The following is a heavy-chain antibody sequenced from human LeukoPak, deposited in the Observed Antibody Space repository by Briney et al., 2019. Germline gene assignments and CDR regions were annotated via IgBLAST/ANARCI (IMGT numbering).Heavy chain of an antibody. D-gene: IGHD3-3*01. J-gene: IGHJ4*02. Sequence: GGSLRLSCTASGFTFSTNAMSWVRQPPGKGLEWVSVISDSGTNTYYADSVKGRFTISRDNARNTLYLQMSSLRADDTAVYYCAREGVATADYWGQGTLVTVSS. CDR3: AREGVATADY. CDR1: GFTFSTNA. V-gene: IGHV3-23*01. CDR2: ISDSGTNT.